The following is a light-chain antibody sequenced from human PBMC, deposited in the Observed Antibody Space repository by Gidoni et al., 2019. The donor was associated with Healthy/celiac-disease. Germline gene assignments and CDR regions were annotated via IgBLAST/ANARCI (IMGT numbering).Light chain of an antibody. J-gene: IGKJ1*01. Sequence: DIQMTQSPSSLAACVGDSVTITCRASQSISSYLNWYQQKPGKAPKLLIYAASSLQSGVPSRFSGSGSGTDFTLTISSLQPEDFATYYCQQSYSTPRTFGQGTKVEIK. CDR3: QQSYSTPRT. V-gene: IGKV1-39*01. CDR1: QSISSY. CDR2: AAS.